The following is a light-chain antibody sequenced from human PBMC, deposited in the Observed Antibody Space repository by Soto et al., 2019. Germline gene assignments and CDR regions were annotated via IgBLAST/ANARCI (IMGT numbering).Light chain of an antibody. J-gene: IGKJ4*01. CDR3: QQRSSWLT. Sequence: EIVLTQSPATLSLSPGERATLSCRASQSVSSYLAWYQQKPGQAPRLLIYDASKRATGIPARFSGSGFGTDYTLTISSLEPEDFAVYSCQQRSSWLTFGGGSKVDIK. CDR2: DAS. CDR1: QSVSSY. V-gene: IGKV3-11*01.